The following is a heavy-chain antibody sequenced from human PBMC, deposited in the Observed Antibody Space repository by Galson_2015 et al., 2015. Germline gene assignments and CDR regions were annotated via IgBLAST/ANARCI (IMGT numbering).Heavy chain of an antibody. CDR1: GYTFTSYD. CDR2: MNPNSGNT. Sequence: SVKVSCKASGYTFTSYDINWVRQATGQGLEWMGWMNPNSGNTGYAQKFQGRVTMTRNTSISTAYMELSSLRSEDTAVYHCARVGSITMIPPQIEYYYYGMDVWGQGTTVTVSS. J-gene: IGHJ6*02. D-gene: IGHD3-22*01. CDR3: ARVGSITMIPPQIEYYYYGMDV. V-gene: IGHV1-8*01.